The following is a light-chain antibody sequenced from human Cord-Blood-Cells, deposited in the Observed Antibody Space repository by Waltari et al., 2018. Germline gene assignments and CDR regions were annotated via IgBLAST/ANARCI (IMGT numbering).Light chain of an antibody. CDR2: EVS. J-gene: IGLJ1*01. V-gene: IGLV2-14*01. Sequence: QSALTQPASVSGSPGQSITISCTGTSSDVGGYNYVSWYQQHPGKAPKLMIYEVSNRPSGVSNRFSGSKSGNTASLTISGLQAADEAGYYCSSYTSSSTYVFGTGTKVTVL. CDR1: SSDVGGYNY. CDR3: SSYTSSSTYV.